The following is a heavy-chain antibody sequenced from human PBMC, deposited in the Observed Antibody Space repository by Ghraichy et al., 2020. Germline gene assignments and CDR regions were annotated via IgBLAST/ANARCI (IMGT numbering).Heavy chain of an antibody. D-gene: IGHD1-26*01. CDR2: INPSGGST. Sequence: ASVKVSCKASGYTFTSYYMHWVRQAPGQGLEWMGIINPSGGSTSYAQKFQGRVTMTRDTSTSTVYMELSSLRSEDTAVYYCARDEEGSGSYWYHFQHWGQGTLVTVSS. CDR1: GYTFTSYY. V-gene: IGHV1-46*01. CDR3: ARDEEGSGSYWYHFQH. J-gene: IGHJ1*01.